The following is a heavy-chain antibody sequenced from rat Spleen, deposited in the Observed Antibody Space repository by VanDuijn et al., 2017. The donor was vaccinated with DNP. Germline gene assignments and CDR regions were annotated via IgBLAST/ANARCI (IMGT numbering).Heavy chain of an antibody. D-gene: IGHD1-12*02. J-gene: IGHJ4*01. CDR2: ITSSGGNT. CDR1: GFTFNNYL. CDR3: TRVGDYHDGGDGDVLDV. Sequence: EVQLVESGGDLVQPGRSLKLSCVASGFTFNNYLMTWIRQVPGKGLEWVASITSSGGNTYFPDSVRGRFTISRENAKNTLNLQMNSLRSEDTATYFCTRVGDYHDGGDGDVLDVWGQGTSVTVSS. V-gene: IGHV5-31*01.